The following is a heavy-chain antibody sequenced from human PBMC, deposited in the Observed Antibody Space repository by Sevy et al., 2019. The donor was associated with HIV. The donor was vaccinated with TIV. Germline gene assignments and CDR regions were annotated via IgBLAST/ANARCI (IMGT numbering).Heavy chain of an antibody. Sequence: ASVKVSCTSSGYTFIAHYLHWVRQAPGQGLEWMGWINPDSGDTKYTEKFQGRVTMTRDTSISTVYMELITLRSDDTAVYFCARVQRGGVPDYCGQGTLVTVSS. D-gene: IGHD3-10*01. CDR2: INPDSGDT. V-gene: IGHV1-2*02. CDR1: GYTFIAHY. CDR3: ARVQRGGVPDY. J-gene: IGHJ4*02.